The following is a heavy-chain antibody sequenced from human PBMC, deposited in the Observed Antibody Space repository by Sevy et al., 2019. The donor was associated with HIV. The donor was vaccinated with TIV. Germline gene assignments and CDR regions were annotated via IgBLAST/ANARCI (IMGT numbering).Heavy chain of an antibody. CDR2: IWYDGSNK. J-gene: IGHJ4*02. CDR3: ARDNLPPVMVTMVRGALSYYFDY. D-gene: IGHD3-10*01. V-gene: IGHV3-33*01. CDR1: GFTFSSYG. Sequence: GGSLRLSCAASGFTFSSYGMHWVRQTPGKGLEWVAVIWYDGSNKYYADSVKGRFTISRYNSKNTLYLQMNSLRAEDTAVYYCARDNLPPVMVTMVRGALSYYFDYWGQGTLVTVSS.